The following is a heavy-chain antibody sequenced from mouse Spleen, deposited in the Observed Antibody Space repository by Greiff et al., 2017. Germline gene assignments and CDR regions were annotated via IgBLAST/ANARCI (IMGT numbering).Heavy chain of an antibody. V-gene: IGHV5-6-5*01. CDR3: NGDWYFDV. Sequence: DVMLVESGGGLVKPGGSLKLSCAASGFTFSSYAMSWVRQTPEKRLEWVASISSGGSTYYPDSVKGRFTISRDNARNILYLQMSSLRSEDTAMYYCNGDWYFDVWGAGTTVTVSS. CDR2: ISSGGST. J-gene: IGHJ1*01. CDR1: GFTFSSYA.